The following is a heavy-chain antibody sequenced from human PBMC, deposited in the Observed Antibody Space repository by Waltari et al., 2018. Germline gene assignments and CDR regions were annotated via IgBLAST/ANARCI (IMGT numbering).Heavy chain of an antibody. CDR3: WREGGTSGYSGYLDT. D-gene: IGHD2-15*01. CDR1: AFTYRTSI. V-gene: IGHV3-30*05. J-gene: IGHJ4*02. CDR2: MSYDGFNK. Sequence: QVQLVESGGGVVQPGRSLRLSCAAPAFTYRTSIIHWVRQAPGKGLGGVAAMSYDGFNKYYADSVKGRFSSGRDDSQNSLYLPANRLTTEGTAVYYWWREGGTSGYSGYLDTWGQGTLVTVSS.